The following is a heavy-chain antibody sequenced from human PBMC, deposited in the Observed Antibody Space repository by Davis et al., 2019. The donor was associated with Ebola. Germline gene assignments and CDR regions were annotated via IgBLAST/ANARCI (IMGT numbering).Heavy chain of an antibody. Sequence: SETLSLTCTVSGGSISTASYYWGWIRQSPGKGLEWIGSVYYSGSAYNNPSLKNRVTISVDTSKNQFSLKLSSVTAADTAVYYCARRSRKMAPDLYWGQGTLVTVSS. CDR2: VYYSGSA. V-gene: IGHV4-39*01. CDR1: GGSISTASYY. D-gene: IGHD5-24*01. CDR3: ARRSRKMAPDLY. J-gene: IGHJ4*02.